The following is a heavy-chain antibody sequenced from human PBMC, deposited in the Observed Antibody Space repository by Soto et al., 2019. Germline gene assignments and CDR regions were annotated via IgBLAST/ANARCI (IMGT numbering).Heavy chain of an antibody. D-gene: IGHD6-6*01. CDR3: XRDRTDIAARANYYYYYRMDV. V-gene: IGHV3-30-3*01. Sequence: GGSLRLSCAASGFTFSSYAMHWVRQAPGKGLEWVAVISYDGSNKYYADSVKGRFTISRDNSKNTLYLQMNSLRAEDTAVYYCXRDRTDIAARANYYYYYRMDVWGQGTTGTVSS. CDR1: GFTFSSYA. CDR2: ISYDGSNK. J-gene: IGHJ6*02.